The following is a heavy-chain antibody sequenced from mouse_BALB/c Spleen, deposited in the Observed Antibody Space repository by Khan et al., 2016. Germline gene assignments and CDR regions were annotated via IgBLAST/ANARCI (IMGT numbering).Heavy chain of an antibody. CDR3: ERWAYYGNYVFAY. J-gene: IGHJ3*01. Sequence: QVQLQQSGAELAKPGASVKMSCKASGYTFTSYWMHWVKQRPGPGLEWIGYINPSTGYTEYNQKFKDKATLTADKSSSTAYMQLSSLTSEDSAVYYCERWAYYGNYVFAYWGQGTLVTVSA. CDR1: GYTFTSYW. CDR2: INPSTGYT. V-gene: IGHV1-7*01. D-gene: IGHD2-10*01.